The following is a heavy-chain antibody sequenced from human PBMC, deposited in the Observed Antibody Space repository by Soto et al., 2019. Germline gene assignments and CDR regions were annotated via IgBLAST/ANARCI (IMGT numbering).Heavy chain of an antibody. CDR3: AKDGNPIPYLTGYYRLGWFDP. V-gene: IGHV3-23*01. CDR2: ISGSGGST. D-gene: IGHD3-9*01. CDR1: GFTFSSYA. Sequence: GGSLRLSCAASGFTFSSYAMSWVRQAPGKGLEWVSAISGSGGSTYYADSVKGRFTISRDNSKNTLYLQMNSLRAEDTAVYYCAKDGNPIPYLTGYYRLGWFDPWGQGTLVTVSS. J-gene: IGHJ5*02.